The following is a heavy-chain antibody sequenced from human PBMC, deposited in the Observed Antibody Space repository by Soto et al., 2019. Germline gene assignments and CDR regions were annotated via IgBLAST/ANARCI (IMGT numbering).Heavy chain of an antibody. CDR3: TSPYDYDSSGYDSGNY. Sequence: EVQLVESGGGLVQPGGSLKLSCAASGFTFSGSAMHWVRQASGKGLEWVGRIRSKANSYATAYAASVKGRFTISRDDSKNTGYLQMNSLKTEDTAVYYCTSPYDYDSSGYDSGNYWGQGTLVTVSS. V-gene: IGHV3-73*01. J-gene: IGHJ4*02. CDR1: GFTFSGSA. D-gene: IGHD3-22*01. CDR2: IRSKANSYAT.